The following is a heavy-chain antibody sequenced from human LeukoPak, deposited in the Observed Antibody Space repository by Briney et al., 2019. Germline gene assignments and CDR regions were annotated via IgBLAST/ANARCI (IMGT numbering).Heavy chain of an antibody. CDR2: ISSSSSYI. CDR3: ARSDIVVVPADY. CDR1: GFTFSSYS. V-gene: IGHV3-21*01. J-gene: IGHJ4*02. Sequence: PGGSLRLSCAASGFTFSSYSMNWVRQAPGKGLEWVSSISSSSSYIYYAGSVKGRFTISRDNAKNSLYLQMNSLRAEDTAVYYCARSDIVVVPADYWGQGTLVTVSS. D-gene: IGHD2-2*01.